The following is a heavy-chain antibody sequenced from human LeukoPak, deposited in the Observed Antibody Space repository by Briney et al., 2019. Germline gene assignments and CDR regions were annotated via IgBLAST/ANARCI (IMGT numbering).Heavy chain of an antibody. J-gene: IGHJ5*02. CDR3: ATDPLYCSSTSCYDWFDP. V-gene: IGHV1-24*01. Sequence: ASVKVSCKVSGYTVTELSMHWVRQAPGKGLEWMGGFDPEDGETIYAQKFQGRVTMTEDTSTDTAYMELSSLRSEDTAVYYCATDPLYCSSTSCYDWFDPWGQGTLVTVSS. D-gene: IGHD2-2*01. CDR1: GYTVTELS. CDR2: FDPEDGET.